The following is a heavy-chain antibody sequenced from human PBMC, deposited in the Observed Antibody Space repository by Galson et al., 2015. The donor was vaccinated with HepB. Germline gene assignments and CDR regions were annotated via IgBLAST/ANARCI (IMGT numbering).Heavy chain of an antibody. Sequence: SLRLSCAASGFTFSSYSMNWVRQAPGKGLEWLSYISNSIGTIYYADAVKGRFTISRDNAKNSLYLQMNSLRDEDTAVYYCARDGDSGLGSDYWGQGTLVTVSS. CDR1: GFTFSSYS. J-gene: IGHJ4*02. D-gene: IGHD6-19*01. CDR3: ARDGDSGLGSDY. V-gene: IGHV3-48*02. CDR2: ISNSIGTI.